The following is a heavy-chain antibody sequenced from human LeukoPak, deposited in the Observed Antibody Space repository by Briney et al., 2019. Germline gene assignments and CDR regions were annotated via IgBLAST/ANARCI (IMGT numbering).Heavy chain of an antibody. CDR2: INGNGRNT. Sequence: GGSLSLSCAASGFTFSSYAMSWVRQAPGKGIEWVSAINGNGRNTYYADSVKGRCTISRDNSKNTLYLHINGLRAEDTAIYYCAKALNYDFWSGYPNTEYYFDYWGQGTLVTVSS. V-gene: IGHV3-23*01. D-gene: IGHD3-3*01. J-gene: IGHJ4*02. CDR3: AKALNYDFWSGYPNTEYYFDY. CDR1: GFTFSSYA.